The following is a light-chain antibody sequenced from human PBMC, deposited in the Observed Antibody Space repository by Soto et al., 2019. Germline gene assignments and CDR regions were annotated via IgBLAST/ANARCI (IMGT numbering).Light chain of an antibody. CDR2: GAS. J-gene: IGKJ1*01. CDR1: QSVSSNY. V-gene: IGKV3-20*01. CDR3: LQYGGLPRT. Sequence: EIVLTQYPGTLSLSPGERATLSCRATQSVSSNYLAWYQQKSGQAPRLLIYGASSRATGIPDRFSGGGSGTDFTLTITRLEPEDFAVYFCLQYGGLPRTFGQGTKVDIK.